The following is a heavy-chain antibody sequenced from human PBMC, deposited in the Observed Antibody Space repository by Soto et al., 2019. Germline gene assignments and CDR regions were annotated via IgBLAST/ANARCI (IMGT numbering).Heavy chain of an antibody. J-gene: IGHJ4*02. CDR3: ARGLAYYGSGSYSFFDY. CDR1: GYTLTSYV. D-gene: IGHD3-10*01. V-gene: IGHV1-18*01. Sequence: GASVKVACKASGYTLTSYVISCARQAPGQGLEWMGWISPYNGNTNYAQKLQGRVTMTTNTSISTAYMELSSLRSEDTAVYYCARGLAYYGSGSYSFFDYWGQGTLVTVSS. CDR2: ISPYNGNT.